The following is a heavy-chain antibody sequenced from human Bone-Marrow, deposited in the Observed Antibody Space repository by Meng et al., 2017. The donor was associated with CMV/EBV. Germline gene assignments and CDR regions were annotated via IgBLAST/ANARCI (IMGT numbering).Heavy chain of an antibody. CDR3: ARDLVCSGYYYPFDY. J-gene: IGHJ4*02. CDR2: ISYDGSNK. CDR1: GFTFSSYA. V-gene: IGHV3-30-3*01. D-gene: IGHD3-22*01. Sequence: SLKISCAASGFTFSSYAMHWVRQAPGKGLEWVAVISYDGSNKYYADSVKGRFTISRDNSKNTLYLQMNSLRAEDTAVYYCARDLVCSGYYYPFDYWGQGTLVTVSS.